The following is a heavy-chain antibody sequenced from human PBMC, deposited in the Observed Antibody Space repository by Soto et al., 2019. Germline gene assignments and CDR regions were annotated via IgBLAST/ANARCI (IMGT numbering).Heavy chain of an antibody. J-gene: IGHJ3*02. CDR3: ARDRIDIASLRYLDAFDI. CDR2: INAANGNT. CDR1: GYTFADYI. D-gene: IGHD3-9*01. Sequence: QAQLVQSGAEVRKPGASIKVSCGTSGYTFADYILHWVRLAPGQGLEWMGWINAANGNTRYSKKLQCRLTITRDTAAGTAYMELTSLTPEDSAVYYCARDRIDIASLRYLDAFDIWGQGTMVTVSS. V-gene: IGHV1-3*01.